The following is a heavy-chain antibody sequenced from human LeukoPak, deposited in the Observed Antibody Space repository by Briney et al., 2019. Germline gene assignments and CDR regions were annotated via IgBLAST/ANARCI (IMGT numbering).Heavy chain of an antibody. CDR2: IYYSGST. CDR1: GGSFSGYY. V-gene: IGHV4-34*01. J-gene: IGHJ4*02. CDR3: ASAIYTVAGFDY. D-gene: IGHD6-19*01. Sequence: PSETLSLTCAVYGGSFSGYYWSWIRQPPGKGLEWIGSIYYSGSTYYNPSLKGRVTISVDTSKNQFSLKLSSVTAADTAVYYCASAIYTVAGFDYWGQGTLVTVSS.